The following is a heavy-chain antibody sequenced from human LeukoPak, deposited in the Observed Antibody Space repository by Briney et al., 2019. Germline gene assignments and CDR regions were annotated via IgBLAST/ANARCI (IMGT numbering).Heavy chain of an antibody. CDR3: ARGRFVGTAMVRLDAFDI. J-gene: IGHJ3*02. CDR2: ISAYNGNT. Sequence: ASVKVSCKASGYTFTSYGISWVRQAPGQGLEWMGWISAYNGNTNYAQKLQGRVTMTTDTSTSTAYMELRSLRSDDTAVYYCARGRFVGTAMVRLDAFDIWGQGTMVTVSS. CDR1: GYTFTSYG. D-gene: IGHD5-18*01. V-gene: IGHV1-18*04.